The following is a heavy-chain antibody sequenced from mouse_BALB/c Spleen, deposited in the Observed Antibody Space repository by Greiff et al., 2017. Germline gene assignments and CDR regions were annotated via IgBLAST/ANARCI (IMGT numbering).Heavy chain of an antibody. D-gene: IGHD2-4*01. V-gene: IGHV3-2*02. CDR3: ARIYYDYDNFDY. Sequence: EVMLVESGPGLVKPSQSLSLTSTVTGYSINSDYAWNWIRQFPGNKLEWMGYISYSGSTSYNPSLKSRISITRDTSKNQFFLQLNSVTTEDTATYYCARIYYDYDNFDYWGQGTTLTVSS. J-gene: IGHJ2*01. CDR2: ISYSGST. CDR1: GYSINSDYA.